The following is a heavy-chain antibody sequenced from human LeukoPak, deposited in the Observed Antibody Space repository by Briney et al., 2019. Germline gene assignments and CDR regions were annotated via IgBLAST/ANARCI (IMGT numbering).Heavy chain of an antibody. V-gene: IGHV4-31*03. CDR2: IYYSGST. J-gene: IGHJ5*02. D-gene: IGHD2-2*01. CDR1: GGSISSGGYY. Sequence: SKTLSLTCTVSGGSISSGGYYWSWIRQHPGKGLEWIGYIYYSGSTYYNPSLKSRVTISVDTSKNQFSLKLSSVTAADTAVYYCARSDSSTLDPWGQGPLVTVSS. CDR3: ARSDSSTLDP.